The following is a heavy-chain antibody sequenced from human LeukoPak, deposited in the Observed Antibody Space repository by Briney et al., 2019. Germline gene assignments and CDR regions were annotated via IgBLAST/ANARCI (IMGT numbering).Heavy chain of an antibody. V-gene: IGHV1-18*04. CDR1: GYTFTGYY. CDR3: ATTIGARLMYFDY. CDR2: ISAYNGNT. J-gene: IGHJ4*02. D-gene: IGHD6-6*01. Sequence: ASVKVSCKASGYTFTGYYMHWVRQAPGQGLEWMGWISAYNGNTNYAQNLQGRVTMTTDTSTGTAYMEVRSLRSDDTAVYYCATTIGARLMYFDYWGQGTLVTVSS.